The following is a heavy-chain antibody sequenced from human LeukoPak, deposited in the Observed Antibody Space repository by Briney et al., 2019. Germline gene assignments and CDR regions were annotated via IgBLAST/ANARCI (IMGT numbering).Heavy chain of an antibody. J-gene: IGHJ2*01. CDR3: TRPCSTGGNCYYYYRYFYL. D-gene: IGHD2-15*01. CDR1: GGFTSAYY. CDR2: IFYSGTT. V-gene: IGHV4-59*08. Sequence: SETLSLTCTVLGGFTSAYYSRWLRQPPGKRLEWIGYIFYSGTTKYNPSLKSRVTISLDTSKNQFSLKLSSATAADAAVYHRTRPCSTGGNCYYYYRYFYLWGRGTLVTVSS.